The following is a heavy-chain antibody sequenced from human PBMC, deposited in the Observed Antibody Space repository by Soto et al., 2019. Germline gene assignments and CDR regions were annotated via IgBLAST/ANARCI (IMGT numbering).Heavy chain of an antibody. D-gene: IGHD3-22*01. J-gene: IGHJ4*02. Sequence: SETLSLTCTVSGDSISSGDYYWSWIRQPPGKGLEWIGYIYYSGSTYYNPSLKSRVTISVDTSKNQFSLKLSSVTAADTAVYYCARVRREYDNSGPVDYWGQGTLVTVSS. V-gene: IGHV4-30-4*01. CDR3: ARVRREYDNSGPVDY. CDR2: IYYSGST. CDR1: GDSISSGDYY.